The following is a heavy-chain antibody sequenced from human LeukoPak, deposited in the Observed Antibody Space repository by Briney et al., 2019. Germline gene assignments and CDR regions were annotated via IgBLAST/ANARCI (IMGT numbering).Heavy chain of an antibody. CDR2: IFYRGSI. J-gene: IGHJ3*02. CDR1: GGSISNYY. CDR3: ARGVVLGQDDAFDI. V-gene: IGHV4-59*12. Sequence: SESLSLTCTVSGGSISNYYWSWIRQPPGKGLEWIGYIFYRGSIDYSPSLQSRVTISVDTSKNHLSLRLTSVTAADTAVYFCARGVVLGQDDAFDIWGRGTMVTVSS. D-gene: IGHD3/OR15-3a*01.